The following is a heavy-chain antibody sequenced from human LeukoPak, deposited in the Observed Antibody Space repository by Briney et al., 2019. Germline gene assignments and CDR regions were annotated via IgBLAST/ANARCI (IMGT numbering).Heavy chain of an antibody. V-gene: IGHV3-23*01. D-gene: IGHD2-15*01. CDR1: GFTFSSYA. CDR3: ARQLGYCSGGTCYFDF. CDR2: ISGSGDST. J-gene: IGHJ4*02. Sequence: PGGSLRLSCAASGFTFSSYAMSWVRQAPGKGLEWVSAISGSGDSTYYPDSVKGRFTISRDNSQNTLHLQMSSLRVEDTAVYHCARQLGYCSGGTCYFDFWGQGTLVTVSS.